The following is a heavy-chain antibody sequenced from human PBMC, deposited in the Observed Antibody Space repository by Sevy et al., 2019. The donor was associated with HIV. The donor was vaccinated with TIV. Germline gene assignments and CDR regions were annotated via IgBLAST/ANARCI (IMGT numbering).Heavy chain of an antibody. J-gene: IGHJ4*02. V-gene: IGHV1-18*04. CDR2: ISAYNGES. D-gene: IGHD3-22*01. CDR1: GYTFTSYG. CDR3: ARGPGVSYFDNTGGGEV. Sequence: ASVKVSCKASGYTFTSYGINWVRQAPGQGLEWMGWISAYNGESNFAQSLQGRVTMTTDTSRRTAYMVLRSLRSDDTAVYFCARGPGVSYFDNTGGGEVWGQGTLVTVSS.